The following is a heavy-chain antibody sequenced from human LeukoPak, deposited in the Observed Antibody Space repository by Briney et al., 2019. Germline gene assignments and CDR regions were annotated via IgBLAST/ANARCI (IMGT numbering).Heavy chain of an antibody. CDR3: AYHMTTVTWWFDP. V-gene: IGHV1-18*01. J-gene: IGHJ5*02. D-gene: IGHD4-17*01. CDR1: GYTFTSYG. Sequence: GASVKVSCKASGYTFTSYGISWVRQAPGQGLEWMGWISAYNGNTNYAQKLQGRVTMTTDTSTSTAYMELRSLRSDDTAVYYYAYHMTTVTWWFDPWGQGTLVTVSS. CDR2: ISAYNGNT.